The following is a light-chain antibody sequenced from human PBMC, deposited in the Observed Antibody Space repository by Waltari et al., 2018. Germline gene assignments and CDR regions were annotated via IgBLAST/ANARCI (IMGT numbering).Light chain of an antibody. J-gene: IGKJ2*01. CDR2: WAS. Sequence: DIVMTQSPDSLAVSLGERATINCKSSPSVLYSSNNKNYLAWYQQKPGQPPKLLIYWASTRESGVPDRFSGSGSGADFTLTISSLQAEDVAVYYCQQYYSTPPRTFGQGTKLEIK. CDR3: QQYYSTPPRT. CDR1: PSVLYSSNNKNY. V-gene: IGKV4-1*01.